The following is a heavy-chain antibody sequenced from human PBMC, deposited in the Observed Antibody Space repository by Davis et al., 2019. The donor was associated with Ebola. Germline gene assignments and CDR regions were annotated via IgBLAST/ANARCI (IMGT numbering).Heavy chain of an antibody. CDR2: MDPNSGNT. CDR1: GYTFTDYD. Sequence: AASVKVSCKASGYTFTDYDIHWVRWATGQGLEWMGWMDPNSGNTGYAQKFQGRVTMTRNTSISTAYMELSSLRSEDTAVYYCARGGVWWDAFDIWGQGTMVTVSS. D-gene: IGHD2-15*01. CDR3: ARGGVWWDAFDI. J-gene: IGHJ3*02. V-gene: IGHV1-8*01.